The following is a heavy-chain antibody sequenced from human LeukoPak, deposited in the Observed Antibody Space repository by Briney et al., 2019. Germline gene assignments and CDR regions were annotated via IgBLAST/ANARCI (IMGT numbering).Heavy chain of an antibody. Sequence: PGGSLRLSCAASGFTFSTFAMIWVRQPPGKGLEWVSSIFPSGGEIHYADPVKGRFTISRDNAKNKLYLQVNSLRTEDTAVYYCARDLQVAGLAGVGYWGQGTLVTVSS. V-gene: IGHV3-23*01. J-gene: IGHJ4*02. CDR3: ARDLQVAGLAGVGY. D-gene: IGHD2-15*01. CDR2: IFPSGGEI. CDR1: GFTFSTFA.